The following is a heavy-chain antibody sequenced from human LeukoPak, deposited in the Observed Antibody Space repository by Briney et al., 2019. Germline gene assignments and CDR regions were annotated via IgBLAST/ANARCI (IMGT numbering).Heavy chain of an antibody. V-gene: IGHV4-59*11. Sequence: SETLSLTCTVAGGFISSHYWSWIRQPPGGGLEWIGYIYCSGSTNYNPSLKSRVTISVDTSKTQFSLKLSSVTAADTAVYYCARVGYDFWSGYSSSHGDYYYYYMDVWGKGTTVTVSS. CDR3: ARVGYDFWSGYSSSHGDYYYYYMDV. J-gene: IGHJ6*03. CDR1: GGFISSHY. CDR2: IYCSGST. D-gene: IGHD3-3*01.